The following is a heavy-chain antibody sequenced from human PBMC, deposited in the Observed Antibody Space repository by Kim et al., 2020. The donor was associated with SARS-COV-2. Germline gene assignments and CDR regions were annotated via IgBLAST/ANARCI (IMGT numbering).Heavy chain of an antibody. V-gene: IGHV3-15*01. CDR1: GFTFSNAW. Sequence: GGSLRLSCAASGFTFSNAWMSWVRQAPGKGLEWVGRIKSKTDGGTTDYAAPVKGRFTISRDDSKNTLYLQMNSLKTEDTAVYYCYGRIAVAGRVGCPDYWGQGTLVTVSS. D-gene: IGHD6-19*01. CDR2: IKSKTDGGTT. CDR3: YGRIAVAGRVGCPDY. J-gene: IGHJ4*02.